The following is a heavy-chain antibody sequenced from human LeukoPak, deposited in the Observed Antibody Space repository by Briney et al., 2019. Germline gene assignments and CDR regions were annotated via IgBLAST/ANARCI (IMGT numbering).Heavy chain of an antibody. D-gene: IGHD6-19*01. J-gene: IGHJ4*02. CDR3: ARHKAGNGWDLDY. CDR2: IYPGDSDT. CDR1: GYTFTSYW. V-gene: IGHV5-51*01. Sequence: GESLKISCKGSGYTFTSYWIGWVGQMPGKGLESMGFIYPGDSDTRYSPSFEGQVTISADKSISTAYLQWNSLKASDTAMYYCARHKAGNGWDLDYWGQGTLVTVSS.